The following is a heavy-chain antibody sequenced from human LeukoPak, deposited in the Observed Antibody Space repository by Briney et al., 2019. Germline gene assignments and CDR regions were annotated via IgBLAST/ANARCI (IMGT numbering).Heavy chain of an antibody. CDR2: IIPIFGTA. V-gene: IGHV1-69*13. J-gene: IGHJ4*02. Sequence: ASVKVSCKASGGTFSSYAISWVRQAPGQGLEWMGGIIPIFGTANYAQKFQGRVTITADESTSTAYMELSSLRSEDTAVCYCASDVDTAMVGVYWGQGTLVTVSS. CDR1: GGTFSSYA. D-gene: IGHD5-18*01. CDR3: ASDVDTAMVGVY.